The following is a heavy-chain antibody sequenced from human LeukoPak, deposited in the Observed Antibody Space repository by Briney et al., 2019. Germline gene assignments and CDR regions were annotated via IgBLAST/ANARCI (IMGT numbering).Heavy chain of an antibody. CDR1: GGSISSGDYY. CDR2: IYYSGST. J-gene: IGHJ4*02. CDR3: ASSTSFYYASLSFDY. Sequence: SETLSLTCTVSGGSISSGDYYWSRIRQPPGKGLEWIGYIYYSGSTYYNPSLKSRVTISVDTSKNQFSLKLSSETAADTAVYYCASSTSFYYASLSFDYWGQGTLVTVSS. V-gene: IGHV4-30-4*01. D-gene: IGHD3-22*01.